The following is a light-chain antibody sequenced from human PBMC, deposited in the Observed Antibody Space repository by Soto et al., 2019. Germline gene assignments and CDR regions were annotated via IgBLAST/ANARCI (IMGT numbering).Light chain of an antibody. CDR2: GAS. CDR1: QSVGSNY. CDR3: QQYGYSPIT. V-gene: IGKV3-20*01. Sequence: EFVLTQSPGTLSLSPGERATLSCRASQSVGSNYLAWYQQKPGQAPRLLIYGASSRATGIADRFSGSGSGTDFPLTISRLEAEDFALYYCQQYGYSPITVGQGTRLESK. J-gene: IGKJ5*01.